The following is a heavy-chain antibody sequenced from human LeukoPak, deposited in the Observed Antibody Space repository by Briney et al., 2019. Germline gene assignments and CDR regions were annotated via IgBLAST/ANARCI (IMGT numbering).Heavy chain of an antibody. CDR2: FLSKTDGETT. V-gene: IGHV3-15*07. CDR3: ATDSVNCVGASCPGDFDY. J-gene: IGHJ4*02. Sequence: GGSLRLSCAASGFTFSNVWMNWVRQAPGKGLEWVGRFLSKTDGETTDYAAPLKGRCIISRDDAKHTLYLQMNSLKTEDTGVYYCATDSVNCVGASCPGDFDYWGQGTLVTVSS. D-gene: IGHD2-15*01. CDR1: GFTFSNVW.